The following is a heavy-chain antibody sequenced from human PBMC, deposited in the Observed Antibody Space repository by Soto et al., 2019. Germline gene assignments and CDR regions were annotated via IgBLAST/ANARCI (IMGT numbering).Heavy chain of an antibody. V-gene: IGHV3-30*03. J-gene: IGHJ5*02. Sequence: QVQLVESGGGVVQPGRSLRLSCAASGFTFSSYGMHWVRQAPGKGLAWVAVISSDGSNKYYADSVKGRFTISRDNFKNTVYLEMNSLRVEDTAVYYCARDRAGNNWFDPWGQGILVLVSS. CDR3: ARDRAGNNWFDP. CDR2: ISSDGSNK. D-gene: IGHD3-10*01. CDR1: GFTFSSYG.